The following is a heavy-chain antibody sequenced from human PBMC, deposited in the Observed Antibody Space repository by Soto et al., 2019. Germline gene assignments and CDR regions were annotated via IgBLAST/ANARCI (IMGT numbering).Heavy chain of an antibody. CDR2: INPSSGGT. Sequence: GASVKVSCKASGYTFSGYYIHWLRQAPGQGLEWMGWINPSSGGTNYAQKFQGRVTVTRDTPTSTAYMELSRLTSDDTAVYYCARSLTEGYCTMAGCYTRPLYGMDVWGQGTTVAVSS. CDR3: ARSLTEGYCTMAGCYTRPLYGMDV. V-gene: IGHV1-2*02. J-gene: IGHJ6*02. D-gene: IGHD2-2*02. CDR1: GYTFSGYY.